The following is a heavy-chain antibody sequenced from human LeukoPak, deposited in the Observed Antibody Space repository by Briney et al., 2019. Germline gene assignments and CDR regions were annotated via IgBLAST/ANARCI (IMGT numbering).Heavy chain of an antibody. J-gene: IGHJ4*02. CDR3: ASGHGTSYNYDTSGYYSDY. CDR1: GYTFTGYY. V-gene: IGHV1-2*02. Sequence: ASVKVSCKASGYTFTGYYIHWMRQAPGQGLEWMGWINPNSGGTNSAQNFQGRVTMTRDTSISTAYMELSRLRSDDTAVYYCASGHGTSYNYDTSGYYSDYWGQGTLVTVSS. CDR2: INPNSGGT. D-gene: IGHD3-22*01.